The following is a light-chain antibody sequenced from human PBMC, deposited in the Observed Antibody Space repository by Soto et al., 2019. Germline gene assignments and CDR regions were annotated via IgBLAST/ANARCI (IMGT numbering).Light chain of an antibody. CDR1: TGPVTSGHY. J-gene: IGLJ3*02. Sequence: QAVLTQEPSVTVSPGETVALTCGSTTGPVTSGHYPYWLQQKPGQAPRTLISDTTIRYAWTPARFSGSLLGDKAALTLSGAQPEDEADYYCFLSYSGAWVFGGGTKVTVL. CDR3: FLSYSGAWV. CDR2: DTT. V-gene: IGLV7-46*01.